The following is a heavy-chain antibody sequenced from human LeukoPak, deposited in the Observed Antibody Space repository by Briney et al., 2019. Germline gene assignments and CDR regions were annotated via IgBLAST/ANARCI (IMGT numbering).Heavy chain of an antibody. J-gene: IGHJ4*02. CDR2: IYSGGST. CDR1: GFTVSSNY. D-gene: IGHD2-15*01. Sequence: TGGSLRLSCAASGFTVSSNYMSWVRQAPGKGLEWVSVIYSGGSTYYADSVKGRFTISRDNSKNTLYLQMNSLRAEDTAVYYCARGQWSSYYFDYWGLGTLVTVSS. CDR3: ARGQWSSYYFDY. V-gene: IGHV3-66*01.